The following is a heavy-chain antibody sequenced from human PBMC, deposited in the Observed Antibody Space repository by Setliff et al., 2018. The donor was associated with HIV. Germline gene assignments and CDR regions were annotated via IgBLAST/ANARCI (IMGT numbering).Heavy chain of an antibody. CDR1: GDSISNSDYY. CDR3: ARQPLVSAIGFEAFDT. V-gene: IGHV4-39*01. Sequence: SETLSLTCTVSGDSISNSDYYWGWIRQPPGKGLEWIGSVYYSGTTYYNPSLKSRFSISIYKSKNQFSLRLSSVTAADTAVYYCARQPLVSAIGFEAFDTWGQGTKVTVSS. J-gene: IGHJ3*02. CDR2: VYYSGTT. D-gene: IGHD1-26*01.